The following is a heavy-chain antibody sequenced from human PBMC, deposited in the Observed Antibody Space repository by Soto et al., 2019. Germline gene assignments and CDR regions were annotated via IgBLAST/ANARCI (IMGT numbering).Heavy chain of an antibody. V-gene: IGHV4-61*01. CDR1: GGSVSSGSYY. J-gene: IGHJ4*02. Sequence: SETLSLTCTVSGGSVSSGSYYWSWIRQPPGKGLEWIGYIYYSGSTNYNPSLKSRVTISVDTSKNQFSLKLSSVTAADTAVYYCARDRSFAGGSGKYYFDYWGQGTLVTVSS. CDR2: IYYSGST. D-gene: IGHD3-10*01. CDR3: ARDRSFAGGSGKYYFDY.